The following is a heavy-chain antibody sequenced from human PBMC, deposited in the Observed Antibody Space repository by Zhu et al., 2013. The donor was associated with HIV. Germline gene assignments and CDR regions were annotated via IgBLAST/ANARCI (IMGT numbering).Heavy chain of an antibody. D-gene: IGHD6-19*01. Sequence: QVQLVQSGAEVKKPGASVKVSCKASGYTFTGYYMHWVRQAPGQGLEWMGWINPNSGGTNYAQKFQGRVTMTRDTSISTAYMELSRLRSDDTAVYYCAREKQGIAVAGSNYYYYGMDVWGQGTTVTVSS. CDR2: INPNSGGT. CDR3: AREKQGIAVAGSNYYYYGMDV. V-gene: IGHV1-2*02. J-gene: IGHJ6*02. CDR1: GYTFTGYY.